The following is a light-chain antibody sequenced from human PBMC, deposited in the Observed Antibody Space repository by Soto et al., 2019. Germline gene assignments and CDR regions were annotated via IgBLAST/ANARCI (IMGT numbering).Light chain of an antibody. CDR3: HQYNTGLRT. CDR2: GAS. Sequence: TVMTQSPATLSMSPGDRAALSCRASLNVATNMAWYQQKPGQAPRLLIYGASIRATVVPARFTGSWSGTEFTLTNTNLQSEDFAVYYCHQYNTGLRTFGRGTRVEV. V-gene: IGKV3-15*01. J-gene: IGKJ1*01. CDR1: LNVATN.